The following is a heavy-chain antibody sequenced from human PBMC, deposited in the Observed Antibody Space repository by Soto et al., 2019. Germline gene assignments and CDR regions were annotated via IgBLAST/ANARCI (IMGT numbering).Heavy chain of an antibody. J-gene: IGHJ4*02. Sequence: SETLSLTCAVYGGSFSGYYWSWIRQPPGKGLEWIGEINHSGSTNYNPSLKSRVTILVDTSKNQFSLELRSVTAADTAVYHCARLLSGDYTFDYWGQGTLVTVSS. D-gene: IGHD4-17*01. CDR1: GGSFSGYY. CDR3: ARLLSGDYTFDY. CDR2: INHSGST. V-gene: IGHV4-34*01.